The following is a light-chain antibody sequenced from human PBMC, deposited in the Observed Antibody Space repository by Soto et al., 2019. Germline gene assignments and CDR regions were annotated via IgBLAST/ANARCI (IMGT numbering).Light chain of an antibody. Sequence: QSVLTQPPSASGSPGQSVTISCTGTSSDVGYYNYVSWYQQHPGKAPKLMIYEVSKRPSGVSNRFSGSKSGNTASLTISGLQAADEADYYCSSYSSGSTLLLFGGGTKLTVL. CDR2: EVS. V-gene: IGLV2-14*01. CDR3: SSYSSGSTLLL. CDR1: SSDVGYYNY. J-gene: IGLJ2*01.